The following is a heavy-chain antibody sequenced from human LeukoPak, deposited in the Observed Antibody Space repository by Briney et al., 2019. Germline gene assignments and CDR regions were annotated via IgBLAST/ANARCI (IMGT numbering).Heavy chain of an antibody. CDR3: ARDRYCGGDCWYYFDY. J-gene: IGHJ4*02. CDR2: IYGGGNT. CDR1: GFTVSESY. D-gene: IGHD2-21*02. Sequence: GGSLRLSCAASGFTVSESYMSWVRQAPGKGLEWVSVIYGGGNTYYADSAKGRFTISRDNSKNTVYLQMNSLRAEDTAVYYCARDRYCGGDCWYYFDYWGQGTLVTVSS. V-gene: IGHV3-66*01.